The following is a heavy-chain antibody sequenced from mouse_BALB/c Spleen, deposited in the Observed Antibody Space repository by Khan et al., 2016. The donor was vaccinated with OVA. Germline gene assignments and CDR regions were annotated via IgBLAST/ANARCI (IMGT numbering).Heavy chain of an antibody. J-gene: IGHJ3*01. D-gene: IGHD2-2*01. Sequence: VQLKQSGPELMKPGASVKISCKASGYSFTTYYLHWVMQSHGESLEWIGYVDPFSGGTTYNQKFKGKATLTVDKSSSTAYMHLSNLTSEDSAVYYCTRRGYVAWFTYWGQGTLVTVSA. CDR2: VDPFSGGT. V-gene: IGHV1S135*01. CDR3: TRRGYVAWFTY. CDR1: GYSFTTYY.